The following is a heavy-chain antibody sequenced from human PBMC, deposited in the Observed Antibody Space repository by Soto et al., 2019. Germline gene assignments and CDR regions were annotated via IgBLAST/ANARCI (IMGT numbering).Heavy chain of an antibody. CDR2: ITYSGNT. CDR3: VRGGSCTNGVCSVFDY. J-gene: IGHJ4*02. D-gene: IGHD2-8*01. Sequence: SETLSLTCTVSGGPVSSVGYYWRWIRQHPGKGLEWIGYITYSGNTYYNPSLESRVTMSADTSKNQFSLKLSSVTAADTAVYFCVRGGSCTNGVCSVFDYWGQGTLVTVSS. CDR1: GGPVSSVGYY. V-gene: IGHV4-31*03.